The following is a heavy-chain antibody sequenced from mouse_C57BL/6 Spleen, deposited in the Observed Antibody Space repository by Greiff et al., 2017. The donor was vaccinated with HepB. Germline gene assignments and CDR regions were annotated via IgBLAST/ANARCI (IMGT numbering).Heavy chain of an antibody. CDR3: TIITTVVSYFDD. CDR2: IYPGNSDT. CDR1: GYTFTSYW. V-gene: IGHV1-5*01. D-gene: IGHD1-1*01. Sequence: VHVKQSGTVLARPGASVKMSCKTSGYTFTSYWMHWVKQRPGQGLEWIGAIYPGNSDTSYNQKFKGKAKLTAVTSASTAYMELSSLTNEDSAVYYCTIITTVVSYFDDWGQGTTLTVSS. J-gene: IGHJ2*01.